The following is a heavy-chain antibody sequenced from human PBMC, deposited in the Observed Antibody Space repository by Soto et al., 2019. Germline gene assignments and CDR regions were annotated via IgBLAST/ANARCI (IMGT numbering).Heavy chain of an antibody. V-gene: IGHV3-33*08. D-gene: IGHD2-21*01. CDR3: ARGYCGGDCYLEYWYFDL. CDR1: GFTFSSYG. Sequence: GGSLRLSCAASGFTFSSYGMHWVRQAPGKGLEWVAVIWYDGSNKYYADSVKGRFTISRDNSKNTLYLQMNSLRAEDTAVYYCARGYCGGDCYLEYWYFDLWGRGTLVTVSS. CDR2: IWYDGSNK. J-gene: IGHJ2*01.